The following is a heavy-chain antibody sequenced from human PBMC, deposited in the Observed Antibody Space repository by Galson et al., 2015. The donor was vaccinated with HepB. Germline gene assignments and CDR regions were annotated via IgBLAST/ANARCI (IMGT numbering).Heavy chain of an antibody. CDR1: GGTFSSYA. Sequence: SVKVSCKASGGTFSSYAISWVRQAPGQGLEWMGGIIPIFGIANYAQEFQGRVPITADKSTSTAYMELSSLRSEDTAVYYCARDKADIVVVPAAFKGVFDPWGQGTLVTVSS. V-gene: IGHV1-69*10. J-gene: IGHJ5*02. D-gene: IGHD2-2*01. CDR3: ARDKADIVVVPAAFKGVFDP. CDR2: IIPIFGIA.